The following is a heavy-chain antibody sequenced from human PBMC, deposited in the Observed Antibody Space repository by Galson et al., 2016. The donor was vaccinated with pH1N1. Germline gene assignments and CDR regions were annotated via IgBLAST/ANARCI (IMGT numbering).Heavy chain of an antibody. J-gene: IGHJ5*02. CDR2: IGSSGNV. V-gene: IGHV3-11*01. CDR1: GFTLSDYY. CDR3: ARDWGIGASGPLDP. D-gene: IGHD3-16*01. Sequence: SLRLSCAASGFTLSDYYMNWIRETPERGLEWLSSIGSSGNVAYADSVKGRFTISRDNSRNSLLLQMDSLRVDDTALYYCARDWGIGASGPLDPWGQGALVIVSS.